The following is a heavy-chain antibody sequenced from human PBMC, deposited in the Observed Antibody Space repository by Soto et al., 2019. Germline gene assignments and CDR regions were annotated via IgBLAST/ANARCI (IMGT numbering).Heavy chain of an antibody. J-gene: IGHJ2*01. CDR3: VKDDRILGRRYFDL. D-gene: IGHD2-15*01. CDR1: GFIFSDYY. Sequence: GGSLRLSCAASGFIFSDYYMSWIRQPPGKGLEWVSYISDGGTYYADSVKGRLTISRDNSKNTLFLQMNSLRVEDTAVYYCVKDDRILGRRYFDLWGRGTLVTVSS. CDR2: ISDGGT. V-gene: IGHV3-11*01.